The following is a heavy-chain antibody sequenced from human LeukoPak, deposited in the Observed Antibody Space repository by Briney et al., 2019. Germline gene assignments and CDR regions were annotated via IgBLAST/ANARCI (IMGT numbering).Heavy chain of an antibody. CDR1: GITLSVYW. CDR2: IKQDGSEK. CDR3: ARSGSGYFDY. J-gene: IGHJ4*02. V-gene: IGHV3-7*01. Sequence: GGSLRLSCAAAGITLSVYWMSWVRQAPGKGLEWVANIKQDGSEKYYRDSVQGRFTISRDNAKNSLYLQMNSLRAEDTAVYYCARSGSGYFDYWGQGSLVTVSS.